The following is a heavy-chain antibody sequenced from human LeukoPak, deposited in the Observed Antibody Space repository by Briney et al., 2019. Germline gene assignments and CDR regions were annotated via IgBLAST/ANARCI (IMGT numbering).Heavy chain of an antibody. V-gene: IGHV1-8*01. Sequence: ASVKVSCKASGYTFTSYDINWVRQATGQGLEWMGWMNPNSGNTGYAQKFQGRVTMTRNTSIRTAYMELSSLRSEDTAVYYCVSTGVYYDSSGYYPLDYWGQGTLVTVSS. CDR3: VSTGVYYDSSGYYPLDY. D-gene: IGHD3-22*01. CDR2: MNPNSGNT. J-gene: IGHJ4*02. CDR1: GYTFTSYD.